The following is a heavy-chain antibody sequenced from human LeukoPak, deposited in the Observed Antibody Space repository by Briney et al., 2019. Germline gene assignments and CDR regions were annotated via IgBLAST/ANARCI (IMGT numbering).Heavy chain of an antibody. CDR3: AREPTSGREPTSGRPLDY. V-gene: IGHV4-4*07. CDR1: GGSISGYF. J-gene: IGHJ4*02. CDR2: IYSSGSN. D-gene: IGHD5-12*01. Sequence: TSETLSLTCTVSGGSISGYFWSWIRQPAGKGLEWIGRIYSSGSNNYNPSLKSRVTMSLDTSKNHLSLNLSSVTAADTAVYYCAREPTSGREPTSGRPLDYWGQGTLVTVSS.